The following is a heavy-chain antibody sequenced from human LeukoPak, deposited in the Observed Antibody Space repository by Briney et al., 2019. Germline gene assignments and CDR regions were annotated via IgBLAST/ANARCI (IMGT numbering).Heavy chain of an antibody. D-gene: IGHD2-2*01. CDR2: IRSKAYGGTT. CDR1: GFTFGDYA. Sequence: PGGSLRLSCTASGFTFGDYAMSWVRQAPGKGLEWVGFIRSKAYGGTTEYAASVKGRFTISRDDSKSIAYLQMNSLKTEDTAVYYCTRVGRYCSSTSCWEDYYYYYMDVWGKGTTVTVSS. J-gene: IGHJ6*03. CDR3: TRVGRYCSSTSCWEDYYYYYMDV. V-gene: IGHV3-49*04.